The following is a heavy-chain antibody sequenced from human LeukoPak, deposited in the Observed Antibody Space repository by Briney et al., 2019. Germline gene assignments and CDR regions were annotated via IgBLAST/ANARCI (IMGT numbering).Heavy chain of an antibody. Sequence: SETLSLTCAVYGGSFSGYYWSWIRQPPGKRLEWIGEINHSGSTNYNPSLKSRVTISVDTSKNQFSLKLSSVTAADTAVYYCARGRVGYCSSTSCYDYPGYWGQGTLVTVSS. J-gene: IGHJ4*02. CDR2: INHSGST. CDR1: GGSFSGYY. D-gene: IGHD2-2*01. CDR3: ARGRVGYCSSTSCYDYPGY. V-gene: IGHV4-34*01.